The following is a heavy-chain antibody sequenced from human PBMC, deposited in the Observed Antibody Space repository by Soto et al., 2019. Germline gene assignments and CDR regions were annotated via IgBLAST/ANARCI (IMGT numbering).Heavy chain of an antibody. D-gene: IGHD3-10*01. J-gene: IGHJ6*02. CDR3: ARRLRGDLVRGVPLSNYYYYGMYV. Sequence: PSETLSLTCTVSGGSISSSTYYWGWIRQPPGKGLEWIGSIYYSGSTYYNPSLKSRVTISVDTSKNQFSLKLSSVTAADTAVYYCARRLRGDLVRGVPLSNYYYYGMYVWGQGTTVT. CDR2: IYYSGST. CDR1: GGSISSSTYY. V-gene: IGHV4-39*01.